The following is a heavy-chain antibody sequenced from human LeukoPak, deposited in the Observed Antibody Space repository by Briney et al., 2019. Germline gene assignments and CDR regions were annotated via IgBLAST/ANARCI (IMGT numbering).Heavy chain of an antibody. J-gene: IGHJ4*02. CDR2: IYYSGST. D-gene: IGHD3-22*01. CDR3: ARINYYGNSAFDY. V-gene: IGHV4-39*01. Sequence: SETLSLTCTVSGGSLSSSNNYWGWTRQPPGKGLEWIGSIYYSGSTYYNPSLKSRVTISVDTSKNQFSLKLSSVTAADTAVFYCARINYYGNSAFDYWGQGTLVTVSS. CDR1: GGSLSSSNNY.